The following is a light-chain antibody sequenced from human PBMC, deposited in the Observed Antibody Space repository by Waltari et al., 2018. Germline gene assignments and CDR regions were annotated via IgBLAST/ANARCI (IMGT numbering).Light chain of an antibody. V-gene: IGKV2-28*01. CDR1: QSLLHSNGYNY. Sequence: DIVMTQSPLSLPVTPGEPASISCRSSQSLLHSNGYNYLDWYLQKPGQSPQVLIYLGSHRAAGVPDRFSGSGSGTDVTLKISRVEAEDVGVYYCMQALQTWTFGQGTKVEIK. CDR2: LGS. CDR3: MQALQTWT. J-gene: IGKJ1*01.